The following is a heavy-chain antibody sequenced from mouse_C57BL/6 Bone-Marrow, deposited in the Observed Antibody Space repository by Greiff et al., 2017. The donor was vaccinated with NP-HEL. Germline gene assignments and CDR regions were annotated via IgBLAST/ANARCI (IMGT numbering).Heavy chain of an antibody. CDR1: GFNIKDYY. CDR2: IDPEDGET. D-gene: IGHD1-1*01. J-gene: IGHJ2*01. CDR3: ARIYTTVVAYYFDY. Sequence: SGFNIKDYYMHWVKQRTEQGLEWIGRIDPEDGETKYAPKFQGKATITADTSSNTAYLQLSSLTSEDTAVYYCARIYTTVVAYYFDYWGQGTTLTVSS. V-gene: IGHV14-2*01.